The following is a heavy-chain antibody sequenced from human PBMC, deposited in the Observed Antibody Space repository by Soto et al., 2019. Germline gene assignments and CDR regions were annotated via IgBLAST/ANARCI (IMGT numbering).Heavy chain of an antibody. J-gene: IGHJ4*02. V-gene: IGHV4-39*01. D-gene: IGHD3-22*01. CDR1: GDSVSSSSYY. Sequence: SETLSLTCTVSGDSVSSSSYYWGWVRQPPGKGLEWIGSVYYSGSTYYNPSLESRVTISVDTSKNQFSLKLSSVTAADTAVYYCAIKNFYYNSSVYWDFHYWAEEPL. CDR3: AIKNFYYNSSVYWDFHY. CDR2: VYYSGST.